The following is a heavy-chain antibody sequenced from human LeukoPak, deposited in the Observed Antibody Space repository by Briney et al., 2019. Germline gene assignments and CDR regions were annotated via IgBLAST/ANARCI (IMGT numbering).Heavy chain of an antibody. Sequence: PGGSLRLSCAASGFTFSSYEMNWVRQAPGKGLEWVSYICSSGSTIYYADSVKGRFTISRDNAKNSLYLQMNSLRAEAPAVYYCARGMEIGWSDFDYWGQGNLVTVSS. V-gene: IGHV3-48*03. D-gene: IGHD6-19*01. CDR3: ARGMEIGWSDFDY. CDR2: ICSSGSTI. CDR1: GFTFSSYE. J-gene: IGHJ4*02.